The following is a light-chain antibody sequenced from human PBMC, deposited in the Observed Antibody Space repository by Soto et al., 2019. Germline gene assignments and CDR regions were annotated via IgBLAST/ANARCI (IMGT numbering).Light chain of an antibody. CDR2: GAS. CDR3: QQHGSSPQT. V-gene: IGKV3-20*01. Sequence: IVLSQSPGTLSLSPGERATLSCRSSQSVSSSYLAWYQQKPGQAPRLXIYGASSRATGIPDRFSGSGSGTDFTLTISRLEPEDFAVYYCQQHGSSPQTFGQGTKVDIK. J-gene: IGKJ1*01. CDR1: QSVSSSY.